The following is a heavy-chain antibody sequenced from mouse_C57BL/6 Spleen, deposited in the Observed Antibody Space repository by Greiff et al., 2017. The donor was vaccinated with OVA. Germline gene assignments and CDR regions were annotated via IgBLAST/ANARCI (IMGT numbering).Heavy chain of an antibody. D-gene: IGHD1-1*01. J-gene: IGHJ4*01. CDR3: APYYYGSNTYYAMDY. CDR1: GYTFTSYG. CDR2: IYPRSGNT. Sequence: QVQLQQSGAELARPGASVKLSCKASGYTFTSYGISWVKQRTGQGLEWIGEIYPRSGNTYYNEKFKGKATLTADKSSSTAYMELRSLTSEDSAVYFCAPYYYGSNTYYAMDYWGQGTSVTVSS. V-gene: IGHV1-81*01.